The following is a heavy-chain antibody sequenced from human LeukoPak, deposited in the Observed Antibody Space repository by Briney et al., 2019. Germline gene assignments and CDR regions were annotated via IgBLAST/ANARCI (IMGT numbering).Heavy chain of an antibody. V-gene: IGHV3-64D*09. D-gene: IGHD3-3*01. CDR3: VKTYYDFWSGYLDGMDV. J-gene: IGHJ6*02. Sequence: GGSLRLSCSASGFTFSSYAMHWVRQAPGKGLEYVSAISSNGGSTYYADSVKGGFTISRDNSKNTLYLQMSSLRAEDTAVYYCVKTYYDFWSGYLDGMDVWGQGTTVTVSS. CDR2: ISSNGGST. CDR1: GFTFSSYA.